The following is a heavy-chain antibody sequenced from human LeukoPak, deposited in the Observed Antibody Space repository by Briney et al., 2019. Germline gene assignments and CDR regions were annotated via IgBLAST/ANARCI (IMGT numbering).Heavy chain of an antibody. D-gene: IGHD5-18*01. Sequence: SQTLSLTCAISGDSFSNNIATWNWVRQSPSRGLEWLGRTYYRSRWGNDYAISVKGRITINPDTSRNQFSLQLNSVTPEDTAVYYCARVKEVEVTKSHFQHWGQGTLVTVS. V-gene: IGHV6-1*01. J-gene: IGHJ1*01. CDR3: ARVKEVEVTKSHFQH. CDR2: TYYRSRWGN. CDR1: GDSFSNNIAT.